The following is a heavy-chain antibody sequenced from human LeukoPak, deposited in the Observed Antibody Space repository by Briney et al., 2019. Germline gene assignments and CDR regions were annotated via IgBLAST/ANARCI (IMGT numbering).Heavy chain of an antibody. V-gene: IGHV3-7*01. CDR2: IKQDGSEK. CDR3: ARVVGLAAAGTVDY. J-gene: IGHJ4*02. Sequence: PGGSLRLSCAASGFTFSSCWMSWVRQAPGKGLEWVANIKQDGSEKYYVDSAKGRFTISRDNAKNSLYLQMNSLRAEDTAVYYCARVVGLAAAGTVDYWGQGTLVTVSS. CDR1: GFTFSSCW. D-gene: IGHD6-13*01.